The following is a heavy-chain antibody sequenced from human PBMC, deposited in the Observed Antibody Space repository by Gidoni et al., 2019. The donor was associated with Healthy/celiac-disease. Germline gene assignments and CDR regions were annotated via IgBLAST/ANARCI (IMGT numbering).Heavy chain of an antibody. Sequence: QVQLVESGGGVVQPGRSLRLSCAASGFTFSSYGMHWVRQAPGKGLEWVAVIWYDGSNKYYAESGKGRFTISRDNSKNTLYLQMNSLRAEDTAVYYCARSETSGGYYGSGSYFDYWGQGTLVTVSS. CDR3: ARSETSGGYYGSGSYFDY. V-gene: IGHV3-33*01. D-gene: IGHD3-10*01. CDR1: GFTFSSYG. J-gene: IGHJ4*02. CDR2: IWYDGSNK.